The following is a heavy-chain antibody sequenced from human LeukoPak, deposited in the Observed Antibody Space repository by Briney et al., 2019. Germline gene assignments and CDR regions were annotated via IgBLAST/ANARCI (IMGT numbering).Heavy chain of an antibody. J-gene: IGHJ4*02. Sequence: PGGSLRLSCAASGFSISNYAMNWVRQAPGKGLEWVSSISSSSSYIYSADSVKGRFTISRDNAKNSLYLQMNSLRAEDTAVYYCARVASGVAVANFDYWGQGTLVTVSS. D-gene: IGHD6-19*01. CDR3: ARVASGVAVANFDY. CDR2: ISSSSSYI. CDR1: GFSISNYA. V-gene: IGHV3-21*01.